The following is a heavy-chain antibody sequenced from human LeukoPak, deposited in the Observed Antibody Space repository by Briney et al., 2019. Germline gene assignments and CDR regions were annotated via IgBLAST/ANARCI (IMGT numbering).Heavy chain of an antibody. V-gene: IGHV4-39*01. J-gene: IGHJ4*02. CDR3: AREFGDFRTDY. Sequence: SETLSLTCTVSGGSIRGTFHCWTWIRQSPGKGLEWIVSSDYSGGTPYNPSLQSRVTVSVDTSKHQSSLTLTYVTAADTAVYYCAREFGDFRTDYWGQGRLVSVCS. D-gene: IGHD4-17*01. CDR1: GGSIRGTFHC. CDR2: SDYSGGT.